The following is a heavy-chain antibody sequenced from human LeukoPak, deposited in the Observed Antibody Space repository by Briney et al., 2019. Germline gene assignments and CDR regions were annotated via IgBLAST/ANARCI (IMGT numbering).Heavy chain of an antibody. CDR2: IGESGGST. J-gene: IGHJ4*02. CDR1: GFTLSDYV. CDR3: ARAPRGNNYYVDH. V-gene: IGHV3-23*01. D-gene: IGHD1-1*01. Sequence: PGGSLRLSCSASGFTLSDYVMRWVRQAPEKGLEWVSSIGESGGSTYYADSVKGRFTISRDTSKNTLYLQMNSLRAEDTAVYYCARAPRGNNYYVDHWGQGTLVTVSS.